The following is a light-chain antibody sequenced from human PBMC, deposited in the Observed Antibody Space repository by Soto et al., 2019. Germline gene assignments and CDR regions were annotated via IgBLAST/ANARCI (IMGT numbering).Light chain of an antibody. V-gene: IGKV1-33*01. J-gene: IGKJ2*01. CDR1: QDISNY. CDR3: QQYDSPSPYT. CDR2: DAS. Sequence: DIQMTQSPSSLSASLGDRVTITCQASQDISNYLNWYQQKPGKAPKLLIYDASNLKTGVPSRFSGSGSGTDFTFTISSLQPEDIATYYCQQYDSPSPYTFGQGTNLEIK.